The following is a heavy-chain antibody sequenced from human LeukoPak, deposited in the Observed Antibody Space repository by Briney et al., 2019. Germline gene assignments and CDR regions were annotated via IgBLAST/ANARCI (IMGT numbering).Heavy chain of an antibody. V-gene: IGHV3-30*18. CDR1: GFTFSSYD. CDR2: ISSDGSST. Sequence: QPGRSLRLSCAASGFTFSSYDMHWVRQAPGKGLEWVAVISSDGSSTYHADSVRGRLTISRDNSKNTLYLQMNSLRAEDTAVYYCAKEKTVRGNDIFDYWGQGTLVTVSS. CDR3: AKEKTVRGNDIFDY. D-gene: IGHD1-1*01. J-gene: IGHJ4*02.